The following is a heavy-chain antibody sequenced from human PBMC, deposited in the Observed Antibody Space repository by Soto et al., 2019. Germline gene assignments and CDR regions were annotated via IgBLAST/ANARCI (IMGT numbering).Heavy chain of an antibody. V-gene: IGHV3-9*01. CDR3: AEDMTFIVAGTFDY. D-gene: IGHD6-19*01. Sequence: EVQLVESGGGLVQPGRSLRLSCAASGFTFDDYAMHWVRQAPGKGLEWVSGISWNSGKIGYADSVKGRFTISRDNAKNSLYLQMNSLRAEDTALYYCAEDMTFIVAGTFDYWGQGTPVTVSS. CDR1: GFTFDDYA. CDR2: ISWNSGKI. J-gene: IGHJ4*02.